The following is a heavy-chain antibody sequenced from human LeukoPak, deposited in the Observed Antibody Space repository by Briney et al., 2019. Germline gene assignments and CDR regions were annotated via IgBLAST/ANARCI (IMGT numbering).Heavy chain of an antibody. V-gene: IGHV3-23*01. J-gene: IGHJ3*02. D-gene: IGHD5-18*01. Sequence: PGGSLRLSCAASGFTFSSYAMSWVRQAPGKGLEWVSAISGRGGGTYYADSVKGRSTISRDNSKNTLYLQVNSLRPEDTAVYYCGRDTVGYGGAFDIWGQGTMVTVSS. CDR1: GFTFSSYA. CDR2: ISGRGGGT. CDR3: GRDTVGYGGAFDI.